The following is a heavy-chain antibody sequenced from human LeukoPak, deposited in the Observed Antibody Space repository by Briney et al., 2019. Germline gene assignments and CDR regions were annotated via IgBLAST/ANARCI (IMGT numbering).Heavy chain of an antibody. J-gene: IGHJ4*02. Sequence: GGSLRLSCAASGFTFSSYSMNWVRQAPGKGLEWVSSISSSSSYIYYADSVKGRFTISRDNAKNSLYLQMNSLRAEDTAVYYCATDPSSSWLGGRAAAHDYWGQGTLVTVSS. CDR3: ATDPSSSWLGGRAAAHDY. V-gene: IGHV3-21*01. D-gene: IGHD6-13*01. CDR2: ISSSSSYI. CDR1: GFTFSSYS.